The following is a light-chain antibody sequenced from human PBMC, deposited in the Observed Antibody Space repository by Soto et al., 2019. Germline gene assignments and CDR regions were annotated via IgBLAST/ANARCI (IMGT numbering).Light chain of an antibody. CDR2: GAS. J-gene: IGKJ3*01. V-gene: IGKV3-15*01. Sequence: EMVVTQSPATLSVSPGERATLSCWASQSVRSNLAWYQQKPGQAPRLLIYGASTRATGIPARFSGSGSGTEFTLAISSLQSEDFAVYYCQQYNNWPFTFGPGTKVDIK. CDR3: QQYNNWPFT. CDR1: QSVRSN.